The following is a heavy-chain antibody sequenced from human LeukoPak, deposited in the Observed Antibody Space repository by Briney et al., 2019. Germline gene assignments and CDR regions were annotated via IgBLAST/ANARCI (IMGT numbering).Heavy chain of an antibody. V-gene: IGHV4-59*12. CDR3: ARASEDYMDI. Sequence: SETLSLTCTVSGGSISSYYWNWIRQPPGKGLEWIGYIYYSGSSTYNPSLKSRVTMSVDTSKNQFSLKLSSVTAADTAVYYCARASEDYMDIWGKGTTVTVSS. CDR1: GGSISSYY. D-gene: IGHD1-26*01. CDR2: IYYSGSS. J-gene: IGHJ6*03.